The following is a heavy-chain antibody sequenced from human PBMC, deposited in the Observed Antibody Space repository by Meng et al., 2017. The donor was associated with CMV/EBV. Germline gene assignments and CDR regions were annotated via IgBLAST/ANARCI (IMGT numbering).Heavy chain of an antibody. J-gene: IGHJ4*02. CDR3: ARGGGDYSGYDWEADY. CDR1: GFTFSSYC. D-gene: IGHD5-12*01. Sequence: GGSLRLSCAASGFTFSSYCMHWVRQAPGKGLVWVSRINSDGSSTSYADSVKGRFTISRDNAKNTLYLQMNSLRAEDTAVYYCARGGGDYSGYDWEADYWGQGTLVTVSS. V-gene: IGHV3-74*01. CDR2: INSDGSST.